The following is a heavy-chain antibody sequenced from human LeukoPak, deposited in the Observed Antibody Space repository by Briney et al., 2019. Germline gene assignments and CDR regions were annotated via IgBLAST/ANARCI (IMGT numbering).Heavy chain of an antibody. Sequence: GGSLRLSCAASGFTFSSYAMHWVRQAPGKGLEWVAVISYDGSNKYYADSVKGRFTISRDNSKNTLSLQMNSLRSDDTAVYYCAKRDLTTEFDYWGQGTLVTVS. CDR3: AKRDLTTEFDY. D-gene: IGHD4-17*01. V-gene: IGHV3-30-3*02. CDR2: ISYDGSNK. CDR1: GFTFSSYA. J-gene: IGHJ4*02.